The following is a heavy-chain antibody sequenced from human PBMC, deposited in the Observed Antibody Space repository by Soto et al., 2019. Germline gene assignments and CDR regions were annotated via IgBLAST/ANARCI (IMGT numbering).Heavy chain of an antibody. CDR2: ISSSSSTI. CDR1: GFTFSSYS. D-gene: IGHD2-21*01. CDR3: ARDLENCGGECSSAFDI. J-gene: IGHJ3*02. V-gene: IGHV3-48*01. Sequence: GGSLRLSCAASGFTFSSYSMNWVRQAPGKGLEWVSYISSSSSTIYYADSVKGRFTISRDNAEKTLYLQMNSLTAADTAVYYCARDLENCGGECSSAFDIWGQGTMVTVSS.